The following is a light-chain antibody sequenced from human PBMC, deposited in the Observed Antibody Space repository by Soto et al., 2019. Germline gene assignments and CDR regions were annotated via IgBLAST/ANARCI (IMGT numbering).Light chain of an antibody. CDR2: DAS. Sequence: EIVLTQSPATLSLSPGDRATLSCRASQSVGSYLAWYQQKPGQAPRLLIYDASNRATGIPDRFSGSGSGTDFTLTISSLEPEDFAVYYCQQRNSWPTFGPGTKVHIK. V-gene: IGKV3-11*01. CDR3: QQRNSWPT. J-gene: IGKJ3*01. CDR1: QSVGSY.